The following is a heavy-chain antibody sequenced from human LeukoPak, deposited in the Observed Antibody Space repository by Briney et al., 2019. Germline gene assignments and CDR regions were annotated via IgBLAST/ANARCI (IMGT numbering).Heavy chain of an antibody. J-gene: IGHJ4*02. Sequence: GGSLRLSCAASGFTFSSYSMNWVRQAPGKGLEWVAVISYDGSNKYYADSVKGRFTISRDNSKNTLYLQMNSLRAEDTAVYYCAKGYSSSWVFDYWGQGTLVTVSS. D-gene: IGHD6-13*01. CDR1: GFTFSSYS. CDR2: ISYDGSNK. V-gene: IGHV3-30*18. CDR3: AKGYSSSWVFDY.